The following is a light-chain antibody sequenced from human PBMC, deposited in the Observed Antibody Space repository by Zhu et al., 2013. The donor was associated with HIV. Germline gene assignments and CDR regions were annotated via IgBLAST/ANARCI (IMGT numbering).Light chain of an antibody. CDR3: QQYGRSPPYS. CDR1: QSVSSSY. CDR2: GAS. Sequence: EIVLTQSPGTLSLSPGERATLSCRASQSVSSSYLAWYQQKPGQAPRLLIYGASNRATGIPDRFSGSGSGTDFTLTISRLEPEDFAVYYCQQYGRSPPYSFGQGTKLE. V-gene: IGKV3-20*01. J-gene: IGKJ2*03.